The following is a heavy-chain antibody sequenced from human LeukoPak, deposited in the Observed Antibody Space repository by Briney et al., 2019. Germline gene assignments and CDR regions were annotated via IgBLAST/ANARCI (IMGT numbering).Heavy chain of an antibody. CDR2: ISYDGSNK. Sequence: GGSLRLSCAASGFTFSSYAMHWVRQAPGKGLEWVAVISYDGSNKYYADSVKGRFTISRDNSKNTLYLQMNSLRAEDTAVYYCAHLLGYCSGGSCYPDAFDIWGQGTMVTVSS. CDR3: AHLLGYCSGGSCYPDAFDI. V-gene: IGHV3-30-3*01. CDR1: GFTFSSYA. J-gene: IGHJ3*02. D-gene: IGHD2-15*01.